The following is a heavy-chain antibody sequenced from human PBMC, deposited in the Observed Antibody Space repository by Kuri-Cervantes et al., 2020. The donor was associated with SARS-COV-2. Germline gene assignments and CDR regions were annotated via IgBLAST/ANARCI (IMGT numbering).Heavy chain of an antibody. CDR1: GYTFTSYD. Sequence: ASVKVSCKASGYTFTSYDINWVRQATGQGLEWMGRINPGSGDTKFAQKFQGWVTMTSDTSTNTAYMEVNNMRSDDTAVYFCAREPAGYSSRYCIDVWGQGTSVTVSS. D-gene: IGHD6-19*01. J-gene: IGHJ6*02. CDR3: AREPAGYSSRYCIDV. CDR2: INPGSGDT. V-gene: IGHV1-2*04.